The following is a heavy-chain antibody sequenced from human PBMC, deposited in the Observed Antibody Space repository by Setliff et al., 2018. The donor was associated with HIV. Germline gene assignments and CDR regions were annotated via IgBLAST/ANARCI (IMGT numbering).Heavy chain of an antibody. CDR2: IWNDGNNK. J-gene: IGHJ5*02. V-gene: IGHV3-33*01. Sequence: LSLSCAASGVTFSTYGMHWVRQAPGKGLEWVAVIWNDGNNKYFVDSVRGRFTISRDNAKNSLYLQMNSLRAEDTAVYYCASEMQWAFDAWGQGTLVTVSS. D-gene: IGHD6-19*01. CDR3: ASEMQWAFDA. CDR1: GVTFSTYG.